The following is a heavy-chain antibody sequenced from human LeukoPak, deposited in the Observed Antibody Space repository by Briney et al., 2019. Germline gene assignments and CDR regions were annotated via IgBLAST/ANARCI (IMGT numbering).Heavy chain of an antibody. D-gene: IGHD3-16*02. J-gene: IGHJ4*02. CDR2: IKSKTDGGTT. CDR1: GSVFPFTNAW. Sequence: PGRSLRLSCAVSGSVFPFTNAWMSWVRQAPGKGLEWVGRIKSKTDGGTTDYAAPVKGRFTISRDDSKNTLYLQMNSLKTEDTAVYYCTTNLNDYVWGSYRFYSLRGGIMNDYWGQGTLVTVSS. V-gene: IGHV3-15*01. CDR3: TTNLNDYVWGSYRFYSLRGGIMNDY.